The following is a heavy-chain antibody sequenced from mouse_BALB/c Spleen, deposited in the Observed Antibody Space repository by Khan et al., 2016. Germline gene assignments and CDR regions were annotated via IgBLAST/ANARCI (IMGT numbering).Heavy chain of an antibody. CDR2: ISYSGST. J-gene: IGHJ2*01. CDR3: ARNYFFDY. CDR1: GYSITSDYA. V-gene: IGHV3-2*02. Sequence: EVQLQESGPGLVKPSQSLSLTCTVTGYSITSDYAWNWIRQFPGNKLEWMGYISYSGSTSSNPSLKSRISITRDTSKNQFFLQLNSVTTEDTATYYCARNYFFDYWGQGTTLTVSS.